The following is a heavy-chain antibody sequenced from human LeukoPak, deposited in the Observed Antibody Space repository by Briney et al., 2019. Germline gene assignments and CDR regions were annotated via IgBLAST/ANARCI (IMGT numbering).Heavy chain of an antibody. CDR1: GFTFSSYW. Sequence: GGSLRLSCAASGFTFSSYWMSWVRQAPGKGLEWVANIKQDGSEKYYVDSVKGRFTISRDNAKNSLYLQMNGLRAEDTAVYYCARRGYCSSTSCYSFDYWGQGTLDTVSS. CDR3: ARRGYCSSTSCYSFDY. J-gene: IGHJ4*02. V-gene: IGHV3-7*01. D-gene: IGHD2-2*01. CDR2: IKQDGSEK.